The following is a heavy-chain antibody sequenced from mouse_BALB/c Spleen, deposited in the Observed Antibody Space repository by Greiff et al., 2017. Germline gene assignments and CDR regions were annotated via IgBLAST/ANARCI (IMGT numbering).Heavy chain of an antibody. Sequence: QVQLQQSGAELVRPGSSVKISCKASGYAFSSYWMNWVKQRPGQGLEWIGQIYPGDGDTNYNGKFKGKATLTADKSSSTAYMQLSSLTSEDSAVYFCARGDDYDDAMDYWGQGTSVTVSS. CDR2: IYPGDGDT. CDR1: GYAFSSYW. D-gene: IGHD2-4*01. V-gene: IGHV1-80*01. J-gene: IGHJ4*01. CDR3: ARGDDYDDAMDY.